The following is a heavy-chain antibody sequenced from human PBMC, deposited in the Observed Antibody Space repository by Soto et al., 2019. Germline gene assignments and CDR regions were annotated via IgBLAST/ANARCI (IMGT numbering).Heavy chain of an antibody. Sequence: QVQLVQSGAEVKKSGASVKVSCKASGYTFTSHDINWVRQATGQGLEWMGWMNPNSGNTGYAQKFQGRVTMTRNTSISTAYMELSSLRAEDTAVYYCARWDYGYYARFDYWGQGALVTVSS. CDR3: ARWDYGYYARFDY. D-gene: IGHD4-17*01. V-gene: IGHV1-8*01. CDR2: MNPNSGNT. J-gene: IGHJ4*02. CDR1: GYTFTSHD.